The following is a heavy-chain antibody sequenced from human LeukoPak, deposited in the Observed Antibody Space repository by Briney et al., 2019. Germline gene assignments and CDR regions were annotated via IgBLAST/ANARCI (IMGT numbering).Heavy chain of an antibody. D-gene: IGHD3-10*01. CDR2: INTDGSST. Sequence: GGSLRLSCAASGFTFSSHAMNWVRQAPGKGLVWVSRINTDGSSTSYADSVKGRFTISRDNAKNTLYLQMNSLRAEDTAVYYCGFGYFDYWGQGTLVTVSS. J-gene: IGHJ4*02. CDR1: GFTFSSHA. V-gene: IGHV3-74*01. CDR3: GFGYFDY.